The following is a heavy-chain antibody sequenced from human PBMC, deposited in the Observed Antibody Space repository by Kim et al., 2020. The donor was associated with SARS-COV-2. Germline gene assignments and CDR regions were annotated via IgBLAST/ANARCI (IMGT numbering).Heavy chain of an antibody. CDR3: ARHNRLGTVFDC. Sequence: NYNTSLKSRVSISVDKSKNQFSLKLSSVTAADTAVYYCARHNRLGTVFDCWGQGTLVTVSS. V-gene: IGHV4-4*02. J-gene: IGHJ4*02. D-gene: IGHD7-27*01.